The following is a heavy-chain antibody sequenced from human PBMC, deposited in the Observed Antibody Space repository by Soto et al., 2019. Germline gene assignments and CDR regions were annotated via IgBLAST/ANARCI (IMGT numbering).Heavy chain of an antibody. V-gene: IGHV3-30-3*01. CDR2: ISYDGSNK. Sequence: PGGSLRLSCAASGFTFSSYAMHWVRQAPGKGLEWVAVISYDGSNKYYADSVKGRFTISRDNSKNTLYLQMNSLRAEDTAVYYCARDDAWDDSSGYYRPGGMDVWGQGTTVTVSS. CDR3: ARDDAWDDSSGYYRPGGMDV. CDR1: GFTFSSYA. J-gene: IGHJ6*02. D-gene: IGHD3-22*01.